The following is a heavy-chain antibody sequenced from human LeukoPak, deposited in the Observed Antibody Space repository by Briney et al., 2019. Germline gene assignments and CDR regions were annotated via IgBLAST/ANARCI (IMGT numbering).Heavy chain of an antibody. V-gene: IGHV4-59*01. CDR1: GTSTSAYY. J-gene: IGHJ3*01. D-gene: IGHD1-26*01. CDR2: SYSGGNA. Sequence: SETLSLTCTVSGTSTSAYYWSWIRQPPGKGLEWIGYSYSGGNANYNPSLKSRVTISIDTSENQFSLRLTSVTAADTAVYFCAHSKRGGGYYINAFAVWGQGALVTISS. CDR3: AHSKRGGGYYINAFAV.